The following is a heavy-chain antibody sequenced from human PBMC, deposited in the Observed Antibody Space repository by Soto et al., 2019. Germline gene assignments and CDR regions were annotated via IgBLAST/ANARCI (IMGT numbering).Heavy chain of an antibody. D-gene: IGHD3-22*01. CDR3: ARGGSSGYHYWVVY. J-gene: IGHJ4*02. Sequence: ASVKVSCMASGYTITSYAMHMVRQAPGQRLEWMGWINAGNGNTLYSQTLQGRVTITRDTSASTAYMVLSSLRSEDTAVYYCARGGSSGYHYWVVYWGQGTLVTVSS. V-gene: IGHV1-3*01. CDR2: INAGNGNT. CDR1: GYTITSYA.